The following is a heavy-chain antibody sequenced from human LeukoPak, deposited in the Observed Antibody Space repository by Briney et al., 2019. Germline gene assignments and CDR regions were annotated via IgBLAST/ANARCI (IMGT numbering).Heavy chain of an antibody. CDR2: LLYDGNTK. J-gene: IGHJ6*03. CDR3: ARDHRPEIQYYYMDV. V-gene: IGHV3-33*01. D-gene: IGHD1-14*01. CDR1: GFSLSNYG. Sequence: GGSLRLSCASSGFSLSNYGMHWVRQAPGKGLEWVAALLYDGNTKHYADSVKGRFTISRDISKNTFYLQMNSLTAEDTAVYYCARDHRPEIQYYYMDVWGKGTTVAVSS.